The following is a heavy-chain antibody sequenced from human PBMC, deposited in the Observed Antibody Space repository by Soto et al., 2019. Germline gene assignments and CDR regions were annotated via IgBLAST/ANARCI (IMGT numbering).Heavy chain of an antibody. Sequence: GGSLRLSCTASGFTFGDYAMSWFRQAPGKGLEWVGFIRSKAYGGTTEYAASVKGRFTISRDDSKSIAYLQMNSLKTEDTAVYYCTREGQRWLQLLTGYWGQGTLVTVS. CDR2: IRSKAYGGTT. CDR3: TREGQRWLQLLTGY. CDR1: GFTFGDYA. V-gene: IGHV3-49*03. J-gene: IGHJ4*02. D-gene: IGHD1-1*01.